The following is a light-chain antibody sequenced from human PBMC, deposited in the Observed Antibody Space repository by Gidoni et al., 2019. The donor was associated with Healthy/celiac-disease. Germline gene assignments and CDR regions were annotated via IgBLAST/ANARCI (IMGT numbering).Light chain of an antibody. CDR3: QQYNNWHWT. J-gene: IGKJ1*01. V-gene: IGKV3-15*01. Sequence: EIVMTQPPATLSVSPGERATLSCRASQSVSSNLAWYQQKPGQAPRLLIYGASTRATGIPARFSGSGSGTEFTLTISSLQSEDFAVYYCQQYNNWHWTFGQXTKVEIK. CDR2: GAS. CDR1: QSVSSN.